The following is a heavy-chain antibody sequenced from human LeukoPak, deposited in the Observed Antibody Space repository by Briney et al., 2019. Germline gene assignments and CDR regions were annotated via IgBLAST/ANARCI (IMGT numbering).Heavy chain of an antibody. CDR3: AKVHYDFWSGTNIDY. V-gene: IGHV3-30*04. D-gene: IGHD3-3*01. Sequence: PGGSLRLSCGASGFTFSSYAMHWVRQAPGKGLEWVAVISYDGSNKYYADSVKGRFTISRDNSKNTLYLQMNSLRAEDTAVYYCAKVHYDFWSGTNIDYWGQGTLVTVSS. CDR1: GFTFSSYA. J-gene: IGHJ4*02. CDR2: ISYDGSNK.